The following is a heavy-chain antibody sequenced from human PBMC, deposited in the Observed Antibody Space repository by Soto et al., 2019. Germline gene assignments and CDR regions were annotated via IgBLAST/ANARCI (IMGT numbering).Heavy chain of an antibody. CDR2: ISWNSGSI. Sequence: GGSLRLSCAASGFTFDDYAMHWVRQAPGKGLEWVSGISWNSGSIGYADSVKGRFTISRDNAKNSLYLQMNSLRAEDTALYYCAKAPLPYYFDYWGQGTLVTVSS. CDR1: GFTFDDYA. V-gene: IGHV3-9*01. CDR3: AKAPLPYYFDY. J-gene: IGHJ4*02.